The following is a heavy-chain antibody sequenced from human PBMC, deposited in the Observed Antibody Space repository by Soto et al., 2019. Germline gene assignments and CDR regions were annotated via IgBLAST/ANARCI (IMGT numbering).Heavy chain of an antibody. CDR3: ARHVPAAGYYYGMDV. CDR2: IIPIFGTA. CDR1: GGTFSSYA. Sequence: QVQLVQSGAEVKKPGSSVKVSCKASGGTFSSYAISWVRQAPGQGLEWMGGIIPIFGTANYAQKFQGRVTITAAESTSTASMELSRLRSEDTAVYYCARHVPAAGYYYGMDVWGQGTTVTVSS. D-gene: IGHD2-2*01. J-gene: IGHJ6*02. V-gene: IGHV1-69*12.